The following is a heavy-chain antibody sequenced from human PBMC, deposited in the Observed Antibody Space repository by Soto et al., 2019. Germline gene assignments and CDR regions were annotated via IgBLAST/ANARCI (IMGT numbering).Heavy chain of an antibody. CDR3: AREARAYYYGMDV. Sequence: GGSPKLSCAASGFTFSDYYMSLIRQAPGKGLEWVSYIRRSGSPIYYVDSVKGRFTISRDNAKHSLYLQMNSLRAEDTAVYYCAREARAYYYGMDVWGQGTTVTVSS. J-gene: IGHJ6*02. D-gene: IGHD3-10*01. V-gene: IGHV3-11*04. CDR2: IRRSGSPI. CDR1: GFTFSDYY.